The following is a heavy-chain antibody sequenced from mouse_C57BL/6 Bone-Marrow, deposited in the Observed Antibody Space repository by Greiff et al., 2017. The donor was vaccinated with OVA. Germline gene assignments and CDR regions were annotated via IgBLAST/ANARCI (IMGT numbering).Heavy chain of an antibody. Sequence: VQLKESGAELVRPGASVKLSCKASGYTFTDYYINWVKQRPGQGLEWIARIYPGSGNTYYNEKFKGKATLTAEKSSSTAYMQLSSLTSEDSAVYFCARSRYGSSPEFAYWGQGTLVTVSA. CDR1: GYTFTDYY. CDR3: ARSRYGSSPEFAY. V-gene: IGHV1-76*01. J-gene: IGHJ3*01. CDR2: IYPGSGNT. D-gene: IGHD1-1*01.